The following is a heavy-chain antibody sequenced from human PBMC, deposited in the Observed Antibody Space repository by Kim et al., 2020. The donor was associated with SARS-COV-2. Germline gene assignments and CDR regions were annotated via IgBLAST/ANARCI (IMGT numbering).Heavy chain of an antibody. CDR1: GYTFTSYG. J-gene: IGHJ3*02. V-gene: IGHV1-18*01. CDR3: ARLRTYYYGSGTYYLDAFDI. CDR2: ISINNGHT. Sequence: ASVKVSCKASGYTFTSYGIGWIRQAPGQGLEWMAWISINNGHTNYAQNLQGRATVTTDTSTSTAYMELRSLRSDDTAVFYCARLRTYYYGSGTYYLDAFDIWGQGTMVTVSS. D-gene: IGHD3-10*01.